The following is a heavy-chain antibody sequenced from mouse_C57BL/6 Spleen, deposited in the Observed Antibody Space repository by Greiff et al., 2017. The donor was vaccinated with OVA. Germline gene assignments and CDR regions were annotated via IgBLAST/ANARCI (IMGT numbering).Heavy chain of an antibody. Sequence: QVQLKQPGAELVKPGASVKMSCKASGYTFTSYWMTWVKQRPGQGLEWIGDIYPGSGSTNYNEKFKSKATLTVDTSSSTAYMQLSSLTSEDSADYYCARSYDAYYYAMDYWGQGTSVTVSS. CDR1: GYTFTSYW. CDR2: IYPGSGST. CDR3: ARSYDAYYYAMDY. J-gene: IGHJ4*01. V-gene: IGHV1-55*01. D-gene: IGHD2-12*01.